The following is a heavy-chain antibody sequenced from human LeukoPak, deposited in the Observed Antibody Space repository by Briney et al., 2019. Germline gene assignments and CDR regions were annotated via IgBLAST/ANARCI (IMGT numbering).Heavy chain of an antibody. V-gene: IGHV1-18*01. CDR2: ISAYNGNT. Sequence: GASVKVSCKASGYTFTSYGISWVRQAPGQGLEWMGWISAYNGNTNYAQKLQGRVTMTTDTSTSTAYMELSSLRSEDTAVYYCATDYDSSSSESGGYYYGMDVWGQGTTVTVSS. D-gene: IGHD6-6*01. CDR3: ATDYDSSSSESGGYYYGMDV. J-gene: IGHJ6*02. CDR1: GYTFTSYG.